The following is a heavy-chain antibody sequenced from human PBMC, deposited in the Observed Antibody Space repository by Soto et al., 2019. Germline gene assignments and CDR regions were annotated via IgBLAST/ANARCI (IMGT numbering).Heavy chain of an antibody. CDR1: GGSISSYY. Sequence: SETLSLTCTVSGGSISSYYWSWIRQPPGKGLEWIGYIYYSGSTNYNPSLKSRVTISVDTSKNQFSLKLSSVTAADTAVYYCARGLYGSGFTTNWFDPWGQGTQVTVSS. D-gene: IGHD3-10*01. CDR3: ARGLYGSGFTTNWFDP. CDR2: IYYSGST. V-gene: IGHV4-59*01. J-gene: IGHJ5*02.